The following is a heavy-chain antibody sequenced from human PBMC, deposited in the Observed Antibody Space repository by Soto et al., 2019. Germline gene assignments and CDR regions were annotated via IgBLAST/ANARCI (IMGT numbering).Heavy chain of an antibody. V-gene: IGHV3-30*18. Sequence: QVQLVESGGGVVQPGRSLRLSCEASGFIFSDCGMHWVRQAPGKGLEWVGVISYDGINKYYADSMKGRFTISRDNSKIMVYLQLHTLRVEDTAVYYCTKDHSTTGWAFDHWGQGALVTVSS. J-gene: IGHJ4*02. CDR1: GFIFSDCG. CDR2: ISYDGINK. CDR3: TKDHSTTGWAFDH. D-gene: IGHD6-19*01.